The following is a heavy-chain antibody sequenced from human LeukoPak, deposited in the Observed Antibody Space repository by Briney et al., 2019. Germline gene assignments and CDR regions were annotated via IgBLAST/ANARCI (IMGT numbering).Heavy chain of an antibody. CDR3: TRGDRNEKFDY. V-gene: IGHV1-2*02. CDR1: GYTFTGYY. J-gene: IGHJ4*02. D-gene: IGHD1-14*01. CDR2: INPNSGGT. Sequence: ASVKVSCKASGYTFTGYYMHWVRQAPGQGLEWMGWINPNSGGTNFAQKFQGRVTMTGDTSISTAYMELSRLKSDDTAVYYCTRGDRNEKFDYWGQGTLVTVSS.